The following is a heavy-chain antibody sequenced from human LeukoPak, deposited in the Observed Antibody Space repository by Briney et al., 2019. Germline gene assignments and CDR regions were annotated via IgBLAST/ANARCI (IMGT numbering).Heavy chain of an antibody. J-gene: IGHJ4*02. CDR1: GFTFSSYA. Sequence: QPGGSLRLSCAASGFTFSSYAMHWVRQAPGKGLEWVAVISYDGSNKYYADSVKGRFTISRDNSKNTLYLQMNSLRAEDTAVYYCAREWLTMTPGGYWGQGTLVTVSS. V-gene: IGHV3-30-3*01. D-gene: IGHD3-22*01. CDR3: AREWLTMTPGGY. CDR2: ISYDGSNK.